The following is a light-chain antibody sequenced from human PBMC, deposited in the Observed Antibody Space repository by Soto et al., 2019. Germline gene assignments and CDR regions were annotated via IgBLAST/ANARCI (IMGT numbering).Light chain of an antibody. CDR2: DAS. V-gene: IGKV3-20*01. CDR1: QSVSITY. J-gene: IGKJ2*01. CDR3: QQYGGSPLYT. Sequence: EIVLTQSPGTLSLSPGERATPSCRASQSVSITYLAWYQQKPGQAPRLLLYDASSRATGIPDRFSGSGSGTDLTLTISRLEPEDSAVYYCQQYGGSPLYTFGQGTKLEIK.